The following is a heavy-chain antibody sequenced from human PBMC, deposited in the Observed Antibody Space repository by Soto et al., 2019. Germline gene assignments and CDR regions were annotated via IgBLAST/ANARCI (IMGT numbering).Heavy chain of an antibody. CDR3: ARENYYDSSGFFDY. CDR1: GGSIISSSYY. J-gene: IGHJ4*02. Sequence: SETLSLTCTVSGGSIISSSYYWGWIRKPPGKGLEWIGYIYYSGSTYYNPSLKSRVTISVDTSKNQFSLKLSSVTAADTAVYYCARENYYDSSGFFDYWGQGTLVTVSS. CDR2: IYYSGST. D-gene: IGHD3-22*01. V-gene: IGHV4-31*03.